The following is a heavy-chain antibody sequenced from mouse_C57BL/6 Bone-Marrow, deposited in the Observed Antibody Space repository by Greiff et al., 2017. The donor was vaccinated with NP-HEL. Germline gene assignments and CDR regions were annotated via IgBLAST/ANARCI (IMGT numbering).Heavy chain of an antibody. J-gene: IGHJ2*01. V-gene: IGHV5-16*01. CDR1: GFTFSDYY. Sequence: EVQLVESEGGLVQPGSSMKLSCTASGFTFSDYYMAWVRQVPEKGLEWVANINYDGSSTYYLDSLKSRFIISRDNAKNILYLQMSSRKSEDTDTYYCARERGSPYFDYWGQGTTLTVSS. CDR3: ARERGSPYFDY. CDR2: INYDGSST.